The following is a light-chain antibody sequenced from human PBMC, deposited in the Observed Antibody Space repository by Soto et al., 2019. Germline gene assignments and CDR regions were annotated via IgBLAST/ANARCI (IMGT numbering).Light chain of an antibody. CDR3: QHYDTAPLS. Sequence: EIVLTQFPGTLSLSPGKSATLSCRASETVAKNYLAWFQKKHGQAPKLLIHGASTRATDIPDRFSGSGSGTDFTLTVSRLEPEESAVYYCQHYDTAPLSFGGGTSVEI. CDR1: ETVAKNY. CDR2: GAS. J-gene: IGKJ4*01. V-gene: IGKV3-20*01.